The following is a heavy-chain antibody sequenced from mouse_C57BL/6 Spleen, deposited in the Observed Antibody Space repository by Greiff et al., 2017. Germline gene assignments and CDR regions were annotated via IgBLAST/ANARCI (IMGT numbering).Heavy chain of an antibody. CDR3: AREGDYYGTGFAY. CDR1: GYTFTSYW. Sequence: QVQLQQPGAELVKPGASVKLSCKASGYTFTSYWMHWVKQRPGQGLEWIGMIHPNSGSTNYNEKFKSKATLTVDKSSSTAYMQLSSLTSEDSAVYYFAREGDYYGTGFAYWGQGTLVTVSA. CDR2: IHPNSGST. V-gene: IGHV1-64*01. D-gene: IGHD1-1*01. J-gene: IGHJ3*01.